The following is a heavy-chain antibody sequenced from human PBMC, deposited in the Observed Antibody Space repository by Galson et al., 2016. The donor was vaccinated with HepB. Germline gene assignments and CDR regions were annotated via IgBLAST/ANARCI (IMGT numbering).Heavy chain of an antibody. CDR3: ARRIPRSAYFDL. D-gene: IGHD2/OR15-2a*01. CDR2: IYYTGST. V-gene: IGHV4-59*01. J-gene: IGHJ2*01. CDR1: GGSISSYY. Sequence: SETLSLTCTVSGGSISSYYWTWIRQPPGKGLESIGYIYYTGSTNYNPSLKSRVTISVDTSKNQFSLRLSSVTAADTAVYCCARRIPRSAYFDLWGRGTLVTFSS.